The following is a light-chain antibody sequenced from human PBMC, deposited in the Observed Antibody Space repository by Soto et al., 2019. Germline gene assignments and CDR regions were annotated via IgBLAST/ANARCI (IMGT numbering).Light chain of an antibody. CDR1: SSDVGGYNY. Sequence: QSVLTQPASVSGSPGQSITISCSGTSSDVGGYNYVSWYQQHLGKAPKLMVYDVSNRPSGVSNRFSGSKSGNTASLTISGLQAEDEADYYCCSYTTTRTLIFGGGTKLTVL. J-gene: IGLJ2*01. CDR3: CSYTTTRTLI. V-gene: IGLV2-14*01. CDR2: DVS.